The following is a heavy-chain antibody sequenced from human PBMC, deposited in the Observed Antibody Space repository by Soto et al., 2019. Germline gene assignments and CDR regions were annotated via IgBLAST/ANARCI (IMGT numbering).Heavy chain of an antibody. CDR2: IIPIFGTA. CDR3: VRDGFDLRRMGYYFDY. CDR1: GGTFSSYA. V-gene: IGHV1-69*12. J-gene: IGHJ4*02. D-gene: IGHD3-16*01. Sequence: QVQLVQSGAEVKKPGSSVKVSCKASGGTFSSYAISWVRQAPGQGLEWMGGIIPIFGTANYAQKFQGRVTITADESTSTAYMELSSLRSEDTAVYYCVRDGFDLRRMGYYFDYWGQGTLITVSS.